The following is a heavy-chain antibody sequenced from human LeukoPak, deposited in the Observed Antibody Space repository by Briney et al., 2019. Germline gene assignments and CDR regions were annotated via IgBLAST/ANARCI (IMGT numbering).Heavy chain of an antibody. V-gene: IGHV3-53*01. J-gene: IGHJ4*02. CDR3: ARVWELSFDY. Sequence: PGGSLRLSCAASGFSVTTDHMSWVRQAPGEGLEWVSVIYNDGKTYHADSVKGRFTISRDNSKNTVHLQMNGLRGEDMAVYYCARVWELSFDYWGQGTLVTVSS. CDR2: IYNDGKT. CDR1: GFSVTTDH. D-gene: IGHD1-26*01.